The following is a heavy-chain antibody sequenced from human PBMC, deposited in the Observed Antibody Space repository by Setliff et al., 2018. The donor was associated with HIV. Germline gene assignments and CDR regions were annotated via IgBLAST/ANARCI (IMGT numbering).Heavy chain of an antibody. J-gene: IGHJ4*02. CDR2: IYTSGST. CDR3: AKQPGGHSFFDS. Sequence: SETLSLTCTVSGGSISSGSNYWSWIRQPAGKGLEWIGHIYTSGSTNYNPSLKSRVTISVDTSRNQFSLRLKYVTPADTAVYFCAKQPGGHSFFDSWGQGTLVTVSS. D-gene: IGHD2-21*01. CDR1: GGSISSGSNY. V-gene: IGHV4-61*09.